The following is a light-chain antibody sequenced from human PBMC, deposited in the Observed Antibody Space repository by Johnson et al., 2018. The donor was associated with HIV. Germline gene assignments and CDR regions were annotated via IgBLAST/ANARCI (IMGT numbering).Light chain of an antibody. V-gene: IGLV1-51*01. CDR3: GTWDSSLSDYV. CDR2: ENN. CDR1: SSNIGNNY. Sequence: SVLTQPPSVSAAPGQQVTISCSGSSSNIGNNYVSWYQQLPGTAPKLLIYENNKRPSGIPDRFSGSKSGTSATLGITGLQTGDEADYYCGTWDSSLSDYVFGAGTKVTVL. J-gene: IGLJ1*01.